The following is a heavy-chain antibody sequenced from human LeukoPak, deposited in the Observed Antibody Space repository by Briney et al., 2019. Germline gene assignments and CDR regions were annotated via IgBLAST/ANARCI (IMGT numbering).Heavy chain of an antibody. CDR1: GGSISSYY. Sequence: SETLSLTCTVSGGSISSYYWSWIRQPPGKGLEWIGYIYYSGSTNYNPSLKSRVTISVDTSKNQFSLKLSSVTAADTAVYYCASTISNYDFWSGSLYNWFDPWGQGTLVTVSS. V-gene: IGHV4-59*01. J-gene: IGHJ5*02. D-gene: IGHD3-3*01. CDR2: IYYSGST. CDR3: ASTISNYDFWSGSLYNWFDP.